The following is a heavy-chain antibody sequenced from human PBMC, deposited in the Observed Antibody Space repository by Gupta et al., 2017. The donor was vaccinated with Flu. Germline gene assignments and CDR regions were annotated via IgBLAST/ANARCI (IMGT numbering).Heavy chain of an antibody. Sequence: HWLRQVPGKGLEWVSRTNPEETTISYADFVKGRFTISRDNARNTVFPQMNSLRAEDTAVYYCASDLTGARDYWGPGTLVTVSS. D-gene: IGHD1-20*01. CDR2: TNPEETTI. CDR3: ASDLTGARDY. V-gene: IGHV3-74*01. J-gene: IGHJ4*02.